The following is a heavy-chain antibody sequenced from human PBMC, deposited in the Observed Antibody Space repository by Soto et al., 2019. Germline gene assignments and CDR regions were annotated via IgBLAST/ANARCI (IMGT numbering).Heavy chain of an antibody. V-gene: IGHV3-7*01. CDR3: ARARSESQYQLLSEFDY. CDR2: IKQDGSEK. Sequence: EVQLVESGGGLVQPGGSLRLSCAASGFTFSSYWMSWVRQAPGKGLEWVANIKQDGSEKYYVDSVKGRFTISRDNAKNSLYLQMNSLRAEDTAVYYCARARSESQYQLLSEFDYWGQGTLVTVSS. J-gene: IGHJ4*02. D-gene: IGHD2-2*01. CDR1: GFTFSSYW.